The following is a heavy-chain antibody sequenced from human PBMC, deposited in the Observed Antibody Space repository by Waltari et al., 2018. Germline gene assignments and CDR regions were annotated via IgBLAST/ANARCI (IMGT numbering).Heavy chain of an antibody. Sequence: QVQLQESGPGLVKPSETLSLTCTVSGGAISSYYWSWIRQPAGKALEWIGRMYTSGSTNSNPSLKSRVTMSIDTSKNQFSLKLSSVTAADTAVYYCARNYDFWSGYPVSGPYYYMDVWGKGTTVTISS. V-gene: IGHV4-4*07. D-gene: IGHD3-3*01. CDR3: ARNYDFWSGYPVSGPYYYMDV. J-gene: IGHJ6*03. CDR1: GGAISSYY. CDR2: MYTSGST.